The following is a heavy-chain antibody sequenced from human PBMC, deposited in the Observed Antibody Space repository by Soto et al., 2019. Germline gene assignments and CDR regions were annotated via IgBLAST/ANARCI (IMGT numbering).Heavy chain of an antibody. Sequence: PSETLSLTCTVSGGSISSSSYYWGWIRQPPGKGLEWIGSIYYSGSTYYNPSLKSRVTISVDTSKNQFSLKLSSVTAADTAVYYCARHVQVRWFDPWGQGTLVTVSS. CDR1: GGSISSSSYY. J-gene: IGHJ5*02. CDR2: IYYSGST. D-gene: IGHD3-10*02. V-gene: IGHV4-39*01. CDR3: ARHVQVRWFDP.